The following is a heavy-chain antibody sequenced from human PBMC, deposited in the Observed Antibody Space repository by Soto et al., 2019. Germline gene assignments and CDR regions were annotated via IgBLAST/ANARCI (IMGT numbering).Heavy chain of an antibody. J-gene: IGHJ4*02. V-gene: IGHV3-30*18. CDR2: ISYDGSNK. D-gene: IGHD4-17*01. CDR3: AKEDYGDYVRPYFDY. CDR1: GFTFSSYG. Sequence: GGSLRLSCAASGFTFSSYGMHWVRQAPGKGLEWVAVISYDGSNKYYADSVKGRFTISRDNSKNTLYLQMNSLRAEDTAVYYCAKEDYGDYVRPYFDYWGQGTLVTVSS.